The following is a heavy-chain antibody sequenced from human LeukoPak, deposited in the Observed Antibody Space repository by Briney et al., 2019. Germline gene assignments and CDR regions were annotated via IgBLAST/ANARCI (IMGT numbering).Heavy chain of an antibody. Sequence: SETLSLTCTVSGYSISTGYYWGWIRQPPGKGLEWIGTIYHSGSTYYNPSLKSRVTISVDTSKNQFSLNLSSVTAADTAVYYCARVWDSTGFDYWGQGTLVTVSS. CDR1: GYSISTGYY. D-gene: IGHD3-22*01. CDR2: IYHSGST. CDR3: ARVWDSTGFDY. V-gene: IGHV4-38-2*02. J-gene: IGHJ4*02.